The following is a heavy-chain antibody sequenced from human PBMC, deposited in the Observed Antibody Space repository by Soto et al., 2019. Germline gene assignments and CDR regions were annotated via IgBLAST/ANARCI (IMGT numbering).Heavy chain of an antibody. Sequence: LSLTCDVHGDSLSGYAWSWIRQPPGKGLEWIGEITFRGVTNYHPPLKSRVSMSVDTSKNRISLNMSSVTAADTALYFCARKLEASVRHVEWFSYKWFDPWGQGTLVTVSS. CDR2: ITFRGVT. CDR3: ARKLEASVRHVEWFSYKWFDP. V-gene: IGHV4-34*01. J-gene: IGHJ5*02. CDR1: GDSLSGYA. D-gene: IGHD3-9*01.